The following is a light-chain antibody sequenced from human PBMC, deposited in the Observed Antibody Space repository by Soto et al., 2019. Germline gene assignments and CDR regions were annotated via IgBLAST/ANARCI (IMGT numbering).Light chain of an antibody. CDR1: QSVSSSY. Sequence: EIVLTQSPGTLSLSPGERATLSCRASQSVSSSYLAWYQQKPGQAPRLLIYGAFNRATGIPARFSGSGSGTDFTLTISSLEPEDFAVYYCQQRSNWPPVYTFGQGTKVDIK. CDR2: GAF. V-gene: IGKV3D-20*02. CDR3: QQRSNWPPVYT. J-gene: IGKJ2*01.